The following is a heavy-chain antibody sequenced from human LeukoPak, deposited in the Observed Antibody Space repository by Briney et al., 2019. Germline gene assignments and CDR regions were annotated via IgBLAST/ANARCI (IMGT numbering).Heavy chain of an antibody. CDR2: ISGSGGST. Sequence: GRSLRLSCAASGFTFSSYWMSWVRQAPGKGLEWVSAISGSGGSTYYADSVKGRFTISRDNSKNTLYLQMNSLRAEDTAVYYCAKDRGYNWNDLGSFDYWGQGTLVTVSS. J-gene: IGHJ4*02. CDR1: GFTFSSYW. V-gene: IGHV3-23*01. CDR3: AKDRGYNWNDLGSFDY. D-gene: IGHD1-1*01.